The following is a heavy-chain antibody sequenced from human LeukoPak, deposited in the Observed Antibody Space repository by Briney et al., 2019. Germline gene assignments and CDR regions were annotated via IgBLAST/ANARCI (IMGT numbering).Heavy chain of an antibody. CDR3: ARLPGIVATIERYFDY. V-gene: IGHV5-51*01. Sequence: GESLKISCQTSGYSFTSYWVGWVRQMPGKGLEWMGIIYPGDSDTRYSPSFQGQVTISADKSISTAYLQWSSLKASDTAMYYCARLPGIVATIERYFDYWGQGTLVTVSS. J-gene: IGHJ4*02. CDR1: GYSFTSYW. D-gene: IGHD5-12*01. CDR2: IYPGDSDT.